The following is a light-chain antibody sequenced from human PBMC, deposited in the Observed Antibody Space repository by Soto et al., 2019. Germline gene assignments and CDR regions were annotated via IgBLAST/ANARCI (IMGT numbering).Light chain of an antibody. CDR1: QSVGSDS. Sequence: IVLTQSPGTLSLSPGERATLSCRTSQSVGSDSLAWYQQKPGQAPRLLIFAASNRATGIPDRFSGSGSGTDFTLTIRRLEPEDFAVYYCQQYGSSPCTFGPGTKVEIK. CDR3: QQYGSSPCT. J-gene: IGKJ3*01. CDR2: AAS. V-gene: IGKV3-20*01.